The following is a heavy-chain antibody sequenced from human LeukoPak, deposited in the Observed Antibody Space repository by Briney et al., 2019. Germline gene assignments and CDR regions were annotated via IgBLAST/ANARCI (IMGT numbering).Heavy chain of an antibody. V-gene: IGHV4-39*07. CDR3: AKPSNYYGSATDAFDF. J-gene: IGHJ3*01. CDR2: IYYSGST. CDR1: GGSISSSYSY. Sequence: SETLSLTSTVSGGSISSSYSYWGWIRQPPGKGLEWIGNIYYSGSTYYNPSLKSRVTISVDTSKNHFSLKLNSVTAADTAVYYCAKPSNYYGSATDAFDFWGQGTMVTVSS. D-gene: IGHD3-10*01.